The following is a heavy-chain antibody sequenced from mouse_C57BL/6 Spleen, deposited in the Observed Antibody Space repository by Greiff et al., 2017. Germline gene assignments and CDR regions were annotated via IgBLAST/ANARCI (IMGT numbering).Heavy chain of an antibody. D-gene: IGHD1-1*01. J-gene: IGHJ1*03. CDR1: GYTFTDYN. V-gene: IGHV1-22*01. CDR2: INPNNGGT. CDR3: ARSLDYYGSSYAWYFDV. Sequence: EVQLQQSGPELVKPGASVKMSCKASGYTFTDYNMHWVKQSHGKSLEWIGYINPNNGGTSYNQKFKGKATLTVNKSSSTAYMELRSLTSEDSAVYYCARSLDYYGSSYAWYFDVWGTGTTVTVSS.